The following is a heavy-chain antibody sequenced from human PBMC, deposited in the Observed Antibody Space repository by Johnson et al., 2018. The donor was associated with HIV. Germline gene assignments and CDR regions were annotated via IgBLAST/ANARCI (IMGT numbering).Heavy chain of an antibody. V-gene: IGHV3-20*04. Sequence: VQVVESGGGVVQPGGSLRLSCEVSGFTFDDHGMSWVRQAPGKGLEWVSGINWNGGRTGYADSVKGRFTISRDNAKNSLYVQMNSLRAEDTAVYYFARGLRVGAIDAFDIWGQGTTV. CDR3: ARGLRVGAIDAFDI. CDR1: GFTFDDHG. CDR2: INWNGGRT. J-gene: IGHJ3*02. D-gene: IGHD1-26*01.